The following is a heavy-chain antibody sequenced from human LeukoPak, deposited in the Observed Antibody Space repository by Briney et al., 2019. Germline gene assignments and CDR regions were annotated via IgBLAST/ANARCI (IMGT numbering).Heavy chain of an antibody. V-gene: IGHV1-46*01. CDR2: ISPRGVST. CDR1: GYTFTSYY. J-gene: IGHJ4*02. Sequence: VASVKVSCKASGYTFTSYYIHWVRQAPGQGLEWMGIISPRGVSTSYAQRFQGRVTMTGDTSTSTVYMELSSLRSEDTAVYYCASGRRYSSSPVSYFDYWGQGTLVTVSS. CDR3: ASGRRYSSSPVSYFDY. D-gene: IGHD6-6*01.